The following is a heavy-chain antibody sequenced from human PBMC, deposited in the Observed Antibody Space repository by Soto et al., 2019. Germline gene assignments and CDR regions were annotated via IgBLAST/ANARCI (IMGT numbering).Heavy chain of an antibody. CDR3: AKDSLQGGNRGNYFDY. J-gene: IGHJ4*02. D-gene: IGHD5-18*01. Sequence: PGGSLRLSCAASGFSFSNFAMNWVRQAPGKGLEWVSHISGSGDTTYYADSVKGRFTISRDNSKNTVYLQLNSPRADDTAVYYCAKDSLQGGNRGNYFDYWGKGNLVTVS. CDR2: ISGSGDTT. V-gene: IGHV3-23*01. CDR1: GFSFSNFA.